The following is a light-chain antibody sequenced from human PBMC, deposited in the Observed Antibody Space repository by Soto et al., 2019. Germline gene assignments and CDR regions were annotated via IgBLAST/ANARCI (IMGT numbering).Light chain of an antibody. CDR2: DVS. CDR3: SSYTSGSTLDVL. CDR1: SSDVGYHNY. Sequence: QSVLTQPASVSGSPGQSITISCTGTSSDVGYHNYVSWYQQHPGKAPKLMIYDVSDRPSGVSNRFSGSKSGNTASPTISGLQAEDEADYYCSSYTSGSTLDVLFGGGTKVTVL. J-gene: IGLJ2*01. V-gene: IGLV2-14*03.